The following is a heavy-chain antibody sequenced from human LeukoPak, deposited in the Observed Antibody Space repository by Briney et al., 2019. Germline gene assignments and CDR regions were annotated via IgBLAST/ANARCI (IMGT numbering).Heavy chain of an antibody. CDR1: EFTISSNY. Sequence: GGSLRLSCAASEFTISSNYMSWVRQAPGKGLEWVANIRKDGSVKSYVDSVKGRFTISRDNAKNSLFLQMNNLGAEDTAVYYCARVPLRGRGIQLWLVDLWGRGTLVTVSS. V-gene: IGHV3-7*01. J-gene: IGHJ2*01. CDR2: IRKDGSVK. D-gene: IGHD5-18*01. CDR3: ARVPLRGRGIQLWLVDL.